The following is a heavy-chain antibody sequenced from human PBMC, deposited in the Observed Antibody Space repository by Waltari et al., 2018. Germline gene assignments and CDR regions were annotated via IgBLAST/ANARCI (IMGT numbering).Heavy chain of an antibody. CDR2: IYSGGST. V-gene: IGHV3-66*02. CDR1: GFPVSTNY. J-gene: IGHJ4*02. Sequence: VQLVESGGGLVQPGGSLRLSCAPSGFPVSTNYMLWVRQALGKGLEWVSIIYSGGSTYSADSVRGRFTISRDISKNTVYLQMNSLRAEDSAVYYCARTLFGNWGQGTLVTVSS. CDR3: ARTLFGN. D-gene: IGHD3-10*01.